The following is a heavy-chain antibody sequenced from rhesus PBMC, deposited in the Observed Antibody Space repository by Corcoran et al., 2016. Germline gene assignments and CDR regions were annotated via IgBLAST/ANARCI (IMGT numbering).Heavy chain of an antibody. V-gene: IGHV4S10*01. D-gene: IGHD3-9*01. CDR1: GGSISDMYT. CDR3: ARAGRGEYFEF. CDR2: VYGSSTST. Sequence: QVQLQESGPGVVKPSETLSLTCAVYGGSISDMYTWSWIGRAPGKGLEGIGYVYGSSTSTNYNPSLKSRVTISKDTSRNQFSLKLNSVTAADTAVYYCARAGRGEYFEFWGQGALVTVSS. J-gene: IGHJ1*01.